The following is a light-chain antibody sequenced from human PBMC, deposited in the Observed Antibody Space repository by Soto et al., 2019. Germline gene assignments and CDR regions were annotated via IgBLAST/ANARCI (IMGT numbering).Light chain of an antibody. CDR1: QSVRDN. CDR2: GAS. J-gene: IGKJ4*01. CDR3: QQYDNCPLT. V-gene: IGKV3-15*01. Sequence: VMTQSPATLSVSPGERVMFSCRASQSVRDNLAWYQQKPGQAPRLLIYGASTRATGIPARFSGSGSGTEFTLTISSLQSEDFAVFYCQQYDNCPLTFGGGTKVEIK.